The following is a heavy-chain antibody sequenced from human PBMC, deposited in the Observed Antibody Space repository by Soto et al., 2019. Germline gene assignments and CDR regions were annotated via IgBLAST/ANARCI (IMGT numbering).Heavy chain of an antibody. Sequence: PSETLSLTCTVSGGSISSYYWSWIRQPPGKGLEWNAYSYYSGTTNYNPSLKSRVTISVDTSKNQFSLKLSSVTAADTAVYYCARGGRGTIDYRGQGTLVTVSS. D-gene: IGHD1-7*01. J-gene: IGHJ4*02. CDR3: ARGGRGTIDY. CDR1: GGSISSYY. V-gene: IGHV4-59*01. CDR2: SYYSGTT.